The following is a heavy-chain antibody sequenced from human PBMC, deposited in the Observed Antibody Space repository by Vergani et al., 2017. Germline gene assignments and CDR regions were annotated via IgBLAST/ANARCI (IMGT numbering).Heavy chain of an antibody. J-gene: IGHJ3*02. D-gene: IGHD2-2*01. CDR2: IIPIFGTA. Sequence: QVQLVQSGAEVKKPGSSVKVSCKASGGTFSSYAISWVRQAPGQGLEWMGGIIPIFGTANYAQKFQGRVTITADESTSTAYMELSSLRAEDTAVYYCARAVAAPYCSSTSCPTADAFDIWGQGTMVTVSS. CDR1: GGTFSSYA. CDR3: ARAVAAPYCSSTSCPTADAFDI. V-gene: IGHV1-69*01.